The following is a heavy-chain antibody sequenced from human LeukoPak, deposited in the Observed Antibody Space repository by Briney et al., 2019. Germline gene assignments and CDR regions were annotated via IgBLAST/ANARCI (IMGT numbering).Heavy chain of an antibody. Sequence: ASVKVSCKASGGTFSSYAISWVRQAPGQGLEWMGGIIPIFGTANYAQKFQGRVTITADKSTSTAYVELSSLRSEDTAVYYCARDPDTAMVQGPDYYYYYMDVWGKGTTVTVSS. V-gene: IGHV1-69*06. CDR2: IIPIFGTA. D-gene: IGHD5-18*01. J-gene: IGHJ6*03. CDR3: ARDPDTAMVQGPDYYYYYMDV. CDR1: GGTFSSYA.